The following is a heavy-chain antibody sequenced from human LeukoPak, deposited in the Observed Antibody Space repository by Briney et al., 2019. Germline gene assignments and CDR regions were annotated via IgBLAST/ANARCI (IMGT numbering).Heavy chain of an antibody. V-gene: IGHV4-59*01. J-gene: IGHJ4*02. CDR2: IYYSGST. Sequence: SETLSLTCTVSGGSISSYYWSWIRQPPGKGLEWIGYIYYSGSTNYNPSLKSRVTISVDTSKNQFSLKLSSVTAAVTAVYYCARDREIVGLDYWGQGTLVTVSS. D-gene: IGHD3-22*01. CDR3: ARDREIVGLDY. CDR1: GGSISSYY.